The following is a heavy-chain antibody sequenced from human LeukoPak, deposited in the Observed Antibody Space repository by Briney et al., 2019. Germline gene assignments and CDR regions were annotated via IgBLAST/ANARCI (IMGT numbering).Heavy chain of an antibody. J-gene: IGHJ4*02. D-gene: IGHD3-22*01. CDR1: GGSISSSSYY. CDR3: ARIGGYDSSGYPINYFDY. V-gene: IGHV4-39*07. CDR2: IYYSGST. Sequence: SETLSLTCTVSGGSISSSSYYWGWIRQPPGKGLEWIGSIYYSGSTYYNPSLKSRVTISVDTSKNQFSLKLSSVTAADTAVYYCARIGGYDSSGYPINYFDYWGQGTLVTVSS.